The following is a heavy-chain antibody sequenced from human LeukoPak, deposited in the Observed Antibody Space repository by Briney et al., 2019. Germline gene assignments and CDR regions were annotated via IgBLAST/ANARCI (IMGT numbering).Heavy chain of an antibody. V-gene: IGHV1-2*02. CDR3: ARDLDYYGSGSFFNI. CDR2: INPNSGGT. J-gene: IGHJ3*02. Sequence: ASVKVSCKASGYTFTAYSMHWVRQAPGQGLEWMGWINPNSGGTNYAQKFQVRVTMTRDTSITTAYMELSRLRSDDTAVYYCARDLDYYGSGSFFNIWGQGTMVTVSS. D-gene: IGHD3-10*01. CDR1: GYTFTAYS.